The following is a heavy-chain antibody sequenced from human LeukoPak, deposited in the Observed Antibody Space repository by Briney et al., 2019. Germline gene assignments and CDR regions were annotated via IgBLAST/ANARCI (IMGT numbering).Heavy chain of an antibody. Sequence: PSETLSLTCTVSGDSISSYYWSWIRQPPGKGLEWIGYIYYSGSTNYNPSLKSRVTMSVDTSKNQFSLKLSSVTAADTAVYYCAREFSSGYLAYWGQGTLVTVSS. CDR3: AREFSSGYLAY. J-gene: IGHJ4*02. V-gene: IGHV4-59*01. CDR1: GDSISSYY. D-gene: IGHD3-22*01. CDR2: IYYSGST.